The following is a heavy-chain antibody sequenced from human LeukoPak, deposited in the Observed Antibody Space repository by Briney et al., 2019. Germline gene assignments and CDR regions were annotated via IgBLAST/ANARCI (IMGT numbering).Heavy chain of an antibody. D-gene: IGHD6-13*01. CDR1: GFNLSSYA. Sequence: GGSLRLSCATSGFNLSSYAMNWVRQAPGKGLEWVSGITGSSDKTFYADSVKGRFTISRDSSKNTMYLQMNSLRGEDSAVYYCAKDLSSSWQIDYWGQGTLVTVSS. J-gene: IGHJ4*02. CDR2: ITGSSDKT. V-gene: IGHV3-23*01. CDR3: AKDLSSSWQIDY.